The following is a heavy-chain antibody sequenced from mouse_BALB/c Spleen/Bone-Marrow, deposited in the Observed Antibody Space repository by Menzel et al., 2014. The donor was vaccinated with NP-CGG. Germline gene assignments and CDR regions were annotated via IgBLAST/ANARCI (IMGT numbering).Heavy chain of an antibody. CDR1: GFTFTDYY. Sequence: DVQLVESGGGLAQPGGSLRLSCATSGFTFTDYYMSWVRQPPGKALEWLGFIRNKANGYTTEYSVSVKGRFTISRDNSQSILYLQMNTLRAEDSATYYCARDAYRYAMDYWGQGTSATVSS. CDR2: IRNKANGYTT. V-gene: IGHV7-3*02. CDR3: ARDAYRYAMDY. J-gene: IGHJ4*01. D-gene: IGHD2-14*01.